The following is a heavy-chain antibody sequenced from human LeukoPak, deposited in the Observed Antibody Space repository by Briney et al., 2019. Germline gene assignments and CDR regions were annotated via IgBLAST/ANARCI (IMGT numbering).Heavy chain of an antibody. CDR3: AHSRYYERGNWFGP. D-gene: IGHD3-22*01. CDR2: IYWNGDN. V-gene: IGHV2-5*01. Sequence: SGPTLVKPTQTLTLACSLSGFSIRTHGVGVGWFRQPPGKALEWVAVIYWNGDNYYSPSLNSRSTVTKDTPKNQVVLTLTNVDPVDTATYYCAHSRYYERGNWFGPWGQGTLVTVSS. J-gene: IGHJ5*02. CDR1: GFSIRTHGVG.